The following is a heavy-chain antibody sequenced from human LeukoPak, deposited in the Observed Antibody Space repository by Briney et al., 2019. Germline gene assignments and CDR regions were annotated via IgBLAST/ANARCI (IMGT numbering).Heavy chain of an antibody. CDR2: ISGSGSTK. CDR3: AKDRSTYYYDSSGYYPDAFDI. J-gene: IGHJ3*02. V-gene: IGHV3-48*03. Sequence: GGSLRLSCAASGFTFSRFEMNWVRQGPGKGLEWVSYISGSGSTKYYADSVKGRFTISRDNSKNTLYLQMNSLRAEDTAVYYCAKDRSTYYYDSSGYYPDAFDIWGQGTMVTVSS. D-gene: IGHD3-22*01. CDR1: GFTFSRFE.